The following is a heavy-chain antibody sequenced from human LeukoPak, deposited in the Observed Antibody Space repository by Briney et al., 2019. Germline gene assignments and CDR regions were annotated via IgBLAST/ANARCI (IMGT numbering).Heavy chain of an antibody. J-gene: IGHJ6*04. Sequence: SVKVSCKASGGTFSSYAISWVRQAPGQGLEWMGGIIPIFGTANYAQKFQGRVTITADESTSTAYMELSSLRSEDTAVYYCAREYCSGGSCFPSGYSMDVWGKGTTVTVSS. D-gene: IGHD2-15*01. CDR3: AREYCSGGSCFPSGYSMDV. CDR2: IIPIFGTA. CDR1: GGTFSSYA. V-gene: IGHV1-69*13.